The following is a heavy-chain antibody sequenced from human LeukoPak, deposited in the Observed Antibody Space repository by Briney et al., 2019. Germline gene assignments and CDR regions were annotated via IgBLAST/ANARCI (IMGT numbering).Heavy chain of an antibody. CDR2: MNPNSGNT. V-gene: IGHV1-8*02. Sequence: GESLKISCKGSGYSFTSYWIGWVRQATGQGLEWMGWMNPNSGNTGYAQKFQGRVTMTRNTSISTAYMELSSLRSEDTAVYYCARTTGYSSSWYPYGKPDYFDYWGQGTLVTVSS. CDR3: ARTTGYSSSWYPYGKPDYFDY. J-gene: IGHJ4*02. D-gene: IGHD6-13*01. CDR1: GYSFTSYW.